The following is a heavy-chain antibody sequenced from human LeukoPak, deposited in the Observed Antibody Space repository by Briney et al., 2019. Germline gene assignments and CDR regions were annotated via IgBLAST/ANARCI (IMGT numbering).Heavy chain of an antibody. CDR2: TYHSGTS. J-gene: IGHJ4*02. CDR1: GYSISNGYY. CDR3: TRETSSTSYWE. D-gene: IGHD6-6*01. Sequence: SEALSLTCTVSGYSISNGYYWGWIRRPPGKGLEWIGTTYHSGTSYYNPSLMSRVIISVDTSKNQFSLKSTSVTAADTAVYFCTRETSSTSYWEWGQGTLVTISS. V-gene: IGHV4-38-2*02.